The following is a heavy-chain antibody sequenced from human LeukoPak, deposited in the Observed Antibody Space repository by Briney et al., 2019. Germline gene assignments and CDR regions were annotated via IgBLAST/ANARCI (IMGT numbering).Heavy chain of an antibody. V-gene: IGHV1-46*01. CDR1: GYTFTSYY. CDR2: INPSGGST. J-gene: IGHJ5*02. CDR3: ARDYYGSGTIGNWFDP. D-gene: IGHD3-10*01. Sequence: ASVKVSCKASGYTFTSYYMHWVRQAPGQGLEWMGIINPSGGSTSYAQKFQGRVTMTRDTSISTAYMELSRLRSDDTAVYYCARDYYGSGTIGNWFDPWGQGTLVTVYS.